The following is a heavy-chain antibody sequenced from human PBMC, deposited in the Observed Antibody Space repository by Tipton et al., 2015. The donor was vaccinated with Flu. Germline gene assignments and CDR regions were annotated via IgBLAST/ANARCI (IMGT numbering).Heavy chain of an antibody. Sequence: TLSLTCTVSGGSVSSGSYYWSWIRQPPGKGLEWIGYIYYSGSTNYNPSLKSRVTISVDTSKNQFSLKLSSVTAADTAVYYCARSSIAARLWSPQSFDYWGQGTLVTVSS. J-gene: IGHJ4*02. D-gene: IGHD6-6*01. V-gene: IGHV4-61*01. CDR3: ARSSIAARLWSPQSFDY. CDR2: IYYSGST. CDR1: GGSVSSGSYY.